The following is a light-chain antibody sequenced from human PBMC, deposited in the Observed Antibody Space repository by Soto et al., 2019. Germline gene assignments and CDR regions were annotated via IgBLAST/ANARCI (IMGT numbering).Light chain of an antibody. V-gene: IGKV1-9*01. CDR1: QGVSSH. Sequence: QFTQFPSSLSASVGDRVTITCRASQGVSSHLAWHQQKPGKAPKLLIYEVSTLQSGVPSRFSGSGSGTDFTLTISSLQPEDFATYYCQHLNSYPITFGQGTRLEI. J-gene: IGKJ5*01. CDR2: EVS. CDR3: QHLNSYPIT.